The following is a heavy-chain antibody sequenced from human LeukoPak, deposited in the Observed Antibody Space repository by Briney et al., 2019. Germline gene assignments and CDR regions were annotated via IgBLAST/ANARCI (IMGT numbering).Heavy chain of an antibody. D-gene: IGHD1-26*01. CDR2: ISGGGVYT. CDR3: ARGGLGQRSYSTGFDY. J-gene: IGHJ4*02. V-gene: IGHV3-21*04. Sequence: GGSLRLSCAASGFTFSSYAMSWVRQAPGKGLEWVSTISGGGVYTYYADSVKGRFTISRDNAKNSLYLQMNSLRAEDTAVYYCARGGLGQRSYSTGFDYWGQGTLVTVSS. CDR1: GFTFSSYA.